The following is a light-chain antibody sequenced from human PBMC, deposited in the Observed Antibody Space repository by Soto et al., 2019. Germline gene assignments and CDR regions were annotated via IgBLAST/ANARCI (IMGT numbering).Light chain of an antibody. CDR2: DTS. CDR3: LLSYSGVVL. Sequence: QAVVTQEPSLTVSPGGTVTLTCDSSTGAVTSGHYPYWFQQKPGQAPRTLIYDTSNKHSWTPARFSGSLLGGKAALTLSGAQPEDEDEYFCLLSYSGVVLFGGGTKLTVL. J-gene: IGLJ3*02. CDR1: TGAVTSGHY. V-gene: IGLV7-46*01.